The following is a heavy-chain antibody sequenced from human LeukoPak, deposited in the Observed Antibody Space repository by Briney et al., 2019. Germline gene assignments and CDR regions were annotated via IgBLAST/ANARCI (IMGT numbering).Heavy chain of an antibody. D-gene: IGHD3-10*01. Sequence: PGGSLRLSCAASGFTFSSYAMSWVRQAPGKGLEWVSAISGSGGSTYYADSVKGRFTISRDNSKNTLYLQMNSLRAEDTAVYYCAKDHRYYGSGSYYETYWGQGTLVTVSS. V-gene: IGHV3-23*01. J-gene: IGHJ4*02. CDR3: AKDHRYYGSGSYYETY. CDR1: GFTFSSYA. CDR2: ISGSGGST.